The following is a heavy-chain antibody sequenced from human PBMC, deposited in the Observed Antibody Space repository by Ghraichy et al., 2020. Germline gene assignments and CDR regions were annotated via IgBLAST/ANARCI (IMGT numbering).Heavy chain of an antibody. D-gene: IGHD2-2*01. V-gene: IGHV3-7*03. J-gene: IGHJ3*02. CDR3: VSDDGFCSRPRCYDEFDI. CDR1: GFTFSSYW. CDR2: IEKHGSQT. Sequence: PGGSLRLSCAASGFTFSSYWMTWVRQAPGMGLEWVANIEKHGSQTHYADSVKGRFTVARDNAQNSVCLQMNSLRAEDTAFSYCVSDDGFCSRPRCYDEFDIWGQGAMVTVSS.